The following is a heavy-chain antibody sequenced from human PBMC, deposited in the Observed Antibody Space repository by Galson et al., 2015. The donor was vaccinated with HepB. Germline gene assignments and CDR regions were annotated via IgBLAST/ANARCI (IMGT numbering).Heavy chain of an antibody. CDR2: ISGSGGST. V-gene: IGHV3-23*01. Sequence: SLRLSCAASGFTFSSYAMSWVRQAPGKGLEWVSAISGSGGSTYYADSVKGRFTISRDNSKNTLYLQMNSLRAEDTAVYYCAKDGDIVVVPAATFDYWGQGTLVTVSS. CDR3: AKDGDIVVVPAATFDY. CDR1: GFTFSSYA. J-gene: IGHJ4*02. D-gene: IGHD2-2*01.